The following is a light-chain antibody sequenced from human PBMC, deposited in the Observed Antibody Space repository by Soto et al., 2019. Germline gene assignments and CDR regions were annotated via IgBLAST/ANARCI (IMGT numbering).Light chain of an antibody. CDR1: QSISSY. J-gene: IGKJ1*01. V-gene: IGKV1-39*01. CDR2: GAS. CDR3: QQSYSVPWT. Sequence: DIQMTQSPSSLSASVGDRITITCRASQSISSYLNWYQHRLGKAPSVLIYGASNLQSGVPSRFSGSGSGTDFTLTISSLQPEDFAIYYCQQSYSVPWTFAQGTKVEIK.